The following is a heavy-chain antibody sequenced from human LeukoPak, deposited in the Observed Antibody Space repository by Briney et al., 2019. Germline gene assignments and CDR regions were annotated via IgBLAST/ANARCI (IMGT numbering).Heavy chain of an antibody. V-gene: IGHV1-46*01. Sequence: ASVKVSCKASGYTLTSYYMHWVRQAPGQGLEGMGLINPTGGSTGYAQKFQGRVTMTRDMSTSTDYMELSSLRSEDTAIYSCARDNSVGDNAWWFDPWGQGTLVTVSS. J-gene: IGHJ5*02. CDR3: ARDNSVGDNAWWFDP. CDR1: GYTLTSYY. D-gene: IGHD1-26*01. CDR2: INPTGGST.